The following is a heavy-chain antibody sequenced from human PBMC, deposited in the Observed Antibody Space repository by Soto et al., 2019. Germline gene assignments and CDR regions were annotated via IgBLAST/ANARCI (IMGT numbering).Heavy chain of an antibody. Sequence: SETLSLTCTVSGDSIITGGYYWGWIRQPPGKGLEWIGNIQYSGTASYSPSLKSRVTISVGTSNNQFSLNLTSVTAAVTAVYICVGGFPWFGFDHWGEGTLVTVS. CDR1: GDSIITGGYY. CDR3: VGGFPWFGFDH. CDR2: IQYSGTA. D-gene: IGHD3-10*01. V-gene: IGHV4-39*01. J-gene: IGHJ4*02.